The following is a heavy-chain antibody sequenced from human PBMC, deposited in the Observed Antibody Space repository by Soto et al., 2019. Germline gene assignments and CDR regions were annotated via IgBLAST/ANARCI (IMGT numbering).Heavy chain of an antibody. J-gene: IGHJ5*02. CDR3: ARDEEISSRWYFDWFDP. D-gene: IGHD6-13*01. Sequence: ASVKVSCKASGYTFTGYYMHWVRQAPGQGLEWMGWINPNSGGTNYAQKFQGRVTMTRDTSISTAYMELSRLGSDDTALYYCARDEEISSRWYFDWFDPWGQGTRVTVSA. CDR2: INPNSGGT. V-gene: IGHV1-2*02. CDR1: GYTFTGYY.